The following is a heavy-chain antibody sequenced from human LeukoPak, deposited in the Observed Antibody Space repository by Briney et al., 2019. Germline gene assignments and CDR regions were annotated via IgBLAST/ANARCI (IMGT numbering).Heavy chain of an antibody. J-gene: IGHJ4*02. V-gene: IGHV3-30-3*01. CDR1: GFTFSSYA. CDR3: ARVPTVTTRPLHFDY. D-gene: IGHD4-11*01. CDR2: ISYDGSNK. Sequence: GGSLRLSCAASGFTFSSYAMRWVRQAPGKGLEWVAVISYDGSNKYYADSVKGRFTISRDNSKNTLYLQMNSLRAEDTAVYYCARVPTVTTRPLHFDYWGQGTLVTVSS.